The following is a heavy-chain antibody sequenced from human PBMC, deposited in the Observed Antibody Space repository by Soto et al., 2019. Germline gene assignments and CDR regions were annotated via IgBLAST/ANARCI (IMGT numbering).Heavy chain of an antibody. CDR1: GYTFTSYA. V-gene: IGHV1-3*01. D-gene: IGHD4-17*01. J-gene: IGHJ4*02. CDR3: ASAYGDYVSLDY. CDR2: INAGNGNT. Sequence: ASVKVSCKASGYTFTSYAMHWVRQAPGQRLEWMGWINAGNGNTKYSQKFQGRVTITRDTSASTVYMELSSLRSEDTAVYYCASAYGDYVSLDYWGQGTLVTVSS.